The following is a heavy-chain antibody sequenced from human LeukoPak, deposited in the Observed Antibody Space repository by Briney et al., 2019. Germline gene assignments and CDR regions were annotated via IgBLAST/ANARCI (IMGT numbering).Heavy chain of an antibody. V-gene: IGHV3-23*01. J-gene: IGHJ4*02. CDR3: AKGSGYDLDY. Sequence: GGSLRLSCAASGFTFSSYAMSWVRQAPGKGLEWVSVISGSGGSTYYADSVKGRFTISRDNSKNTLYLQMDSLRAEDTAVYYCAKGSGYDLDYWGQGTLVTVSS. D-gene: IGHD5-12*01. CDR2: ISGSGGST. CDR1: GFTFSSYA.